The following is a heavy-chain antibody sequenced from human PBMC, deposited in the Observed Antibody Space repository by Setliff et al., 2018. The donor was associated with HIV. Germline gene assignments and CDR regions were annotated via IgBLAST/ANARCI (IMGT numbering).Heavy chain of an antibody. CDR3: AREIRETATGSGRNYYYGMDV. CDR1: GFTFDDYA. CDR2: INWDGGST. J-gene: IGHJ6*02. Sequence: GGSLRLSCAASGFTFDDYAMHWVRQVPGKGLEWVSLINWDGGSTDYADSVKGRFTISRDNAKNSLYLQMNNLRAGDTAVYYCAREIRETATGSGRNYYYGMDVWGQGTTVTVSS. D-gene: IGHD1-1*01. V-gene: IGHV3-43D*03.